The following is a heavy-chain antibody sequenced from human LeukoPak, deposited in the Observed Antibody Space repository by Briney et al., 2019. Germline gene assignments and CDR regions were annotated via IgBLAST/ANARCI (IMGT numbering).Heavy chain of an antibody. D-gene: IGHD3-22*01. Sequence: SETLSLTCTVSGGSISSSSYYWGWIRQPPGKGLEWIGSIYYSGSPYYNPPLKSRVTISVDSSKNQFSLKLSSVTAADTAVYYCARGGPRYYYDSSGFYETDYWGQGTLVTVSS. J-gene: IGHJ4*02. CDR2: IYYSGSP. CDR3: ARGGPRYYYDSSGFYETDY. CDR1: GGSISSSSYY. V-gene: IGHV4-39*07.